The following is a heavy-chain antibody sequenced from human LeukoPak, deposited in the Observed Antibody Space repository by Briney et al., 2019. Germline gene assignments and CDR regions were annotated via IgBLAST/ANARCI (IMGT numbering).Heavy chain of an antibody. D-gene: IGHD6-13*01. V-gene: IGHV3-33*01. CDR3: ARGLFRRTAAGTFDF. J-gene: IGHJ4*02. Sequence: GRSLRLSCAASGFTFNNFGMHWVRQTPGKGLEWVASVWHDGSNKYYADSVKGRFIISRDNSKNTVYLQMNSLRADDAAVYYCARGLFRRTAAGTFDFWGQGTLVSVST. CDR1: GFTFNNFG. CDR2: VWHDGSNK.